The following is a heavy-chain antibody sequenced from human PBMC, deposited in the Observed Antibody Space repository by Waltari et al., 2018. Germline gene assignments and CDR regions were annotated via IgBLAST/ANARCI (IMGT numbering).Heavy chain of an antibody. V-gene: IGHV1-46*01. J-gene: IGHJ6*02. CDR1: GYTFTSYY. Sequence: QVQLVQSGAEVKKPGASVKVSCKASGYTFTSYYMHWVRPATGQGLEWMGIINPSGGSTSYAQKFQGRVTMTRDTSTSTVYMELSSLRSEDTAVYYCARVTRIFGVVISGPGGMDVWGQGTTVTVSS. D-gene: IGHD3-3*01. CDR2: INPSGGST. CDR3: ARVTRIFGVVISGPGGMDV.